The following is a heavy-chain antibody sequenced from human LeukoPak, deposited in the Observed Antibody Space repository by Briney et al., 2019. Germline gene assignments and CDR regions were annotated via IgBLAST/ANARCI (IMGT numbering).Heavy chain of an antibody. Sequence: GGSLRLSCAASGFTFSSYAMNWVRQAPGKGLEWVSTISGSGGRTFSADSVKGRFTISRDNSKNTLDLQMNSLRAEDTAVYYCAKTVVVITFRFDSWGQGSLVTVSS. CDR2: ISGSGGRT. D-gene: IGHD2-21*01. CDR3: AKTVVVITFRFDS. CDR1: GFTFSSYA. V-gene: IGHV3-23*01. J-gene: IGHJ4*02.